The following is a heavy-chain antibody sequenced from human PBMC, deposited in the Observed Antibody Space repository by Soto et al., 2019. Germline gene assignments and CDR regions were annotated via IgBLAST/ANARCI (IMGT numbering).Heavy chain of an antibody. V-gene: IGHV3-74*01. D-gene: IGHD3-10*01. CDR2: INGDGSGT. CDR3: ARGIFGSGTASDY. CDR1: GFTFSGSW. J-gene: IGHJ4*02. Sequence: EVQLVESGGGLVQPGGSLRLSCAASGFTFSGSWMHWVRQAPGKGLVWDSRINGDGSGTSYADFVKGRFTISRDDTKNTLFLQMNGLRAEDTAVYYCARGIFGSGTASDYWGQGTLVTVSS.